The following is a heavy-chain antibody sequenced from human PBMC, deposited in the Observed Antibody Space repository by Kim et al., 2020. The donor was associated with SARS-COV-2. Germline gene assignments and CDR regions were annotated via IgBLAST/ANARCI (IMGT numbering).Heavy chain of an antibody. CDR2: ISTSASFK. CDR1: GFMFSSYS. V-gene: IGHV3-48*02. CDR3: AREGRGWFGDLLEMHYSGMDV. J-gene: IGHJ6*02. D-gene: IGHD3-10*01. Sequence: GGSLRLSCEASGFMFSSYSINWVRQAPGKGLEWVAYISTSASFKHYADAVKGRFTISRDDAKNSLYLQMNSLRDEDTAVYYCAREGRGWFGDLLEMHYSGMDVWGQGTTVTVSS.